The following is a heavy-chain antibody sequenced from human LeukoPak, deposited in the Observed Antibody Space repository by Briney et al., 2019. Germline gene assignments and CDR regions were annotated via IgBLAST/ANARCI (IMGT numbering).Heavy chain of an antibody. CDR3: ARVQYCGGDCYLFDY. Sequence: SQTLSLTCTVSGGSISSGGYYWSWIRQHPGKGLEWIGYIYYSGSTYYNPSLKSRVTISVDTSKNQFSLKLSSVTAADTAVYYCARVQYCGGDCYLFDYWGQGTLVTVSS. J-gene: IGHJ4*02. D-gene: IGHD2-21*01. CDR1: GGSISSGGYY. CDR2: IYYSGST. V-gene: IGHV4-31*03.